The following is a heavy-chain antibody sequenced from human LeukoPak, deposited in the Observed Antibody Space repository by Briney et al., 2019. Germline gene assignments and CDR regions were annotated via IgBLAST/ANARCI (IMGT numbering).Heavy chain of an antibody. CDR2: ISGSGGST. J-gene: IGHJ2*01. CDR3: ARDLGSGWDYWYFDL. V-gene: IGHV3-23*01. D-gene: IGHD6-19*01. CDR1: GFTFSSYG. Sequence: GGSLRLSCAASGFTFSSYGMSWVRQAPGKGLEWVSAISGSGGSTYYADSVKGRFTISRDNSKNTLYLQMNSLRAEDTAVYYCARDLGSGWDYWYFDLWGRGTLVTVSS.